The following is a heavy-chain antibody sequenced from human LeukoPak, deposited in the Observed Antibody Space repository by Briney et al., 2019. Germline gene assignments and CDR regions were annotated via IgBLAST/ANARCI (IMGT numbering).Heavy chain of an antibody. CDR2: ISASGGST. CDR1: GFTFSSYA. V-gene: IGHV3-23*01. D-gene: IGHD6-25*01. Sequence: GGSLRLSCAASGFTFSSYAMSWVRQAPGKGLEWVSAISASGGSTYYADSVKGRFTISRDNSKNTLYLQMNSLRAEDTALYYCAKGDTRIAAAVGNLGYWGQGTLVSVSS. CDR3: AKGDTRIAAAVGNLGY. J-gene: IGHJ4*02.